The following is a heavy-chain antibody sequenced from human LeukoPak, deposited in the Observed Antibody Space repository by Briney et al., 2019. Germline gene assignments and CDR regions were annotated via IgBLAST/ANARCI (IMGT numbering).Heavy chain of an antibody. CDR2: ISSSSSYI. V-gene: IGHV3-21*01. CDR3: ARILRFLEWLPPIGLDY. Sequence: PGGSLRLSCAASGFTFSSYSMNWVRQAPGKGLEWVSSISSSSSYIYYADSVKGRFTISRDNAKNSLYLQMNSLRAEDTAVYYCARILRFLEWLPPIGLDYWGQGTLVTVSS. CDR1: GFTFSSYS. J-gene: IGHJ4*02. D-gene: IGHD3-3*01.